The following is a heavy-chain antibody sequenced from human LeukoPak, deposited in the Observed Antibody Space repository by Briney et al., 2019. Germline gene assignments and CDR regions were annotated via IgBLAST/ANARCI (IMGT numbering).Heavy chain of an antibody. CDR3: ARVHIAAAGSFDY. J-gene: IGHJ4*02. Sequence: GGSLRLSCAASGFTFSSYSMNWVRQAPGKGLEWVSYISSSNTIYYADSVKGRFTISRDNAKNSLYLQMNSLRDEDTAVYYCARVHIAAAGSFDYWGQGTLVTVSS. V-gene: IGHV3-48*02. D-gene: IGHD6-13*01. CDR2: ISSSNTI. CDR1: GFTFSSYS.